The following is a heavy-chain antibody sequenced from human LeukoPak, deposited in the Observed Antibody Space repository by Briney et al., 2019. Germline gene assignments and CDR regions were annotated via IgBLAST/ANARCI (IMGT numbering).Heavy chain of an antibody. CDR1: GFTLYTFW. D-gene: IGHD3-22*01. V-gene: IGHV3-7*01. Sequence: PGGSLRLSCAPAGFTLYTFWMMCLRQAPGKGLEWVASIMYDGSQKYYVDSVKGRFTVSRDNAKNPLFLQMNSLRAEDTAVYYCARYFNSNGHSSLRGVYWGQGTLVTVSS. CDR2: IMYDGSQK. CDR3: ARYFNSNGHSSLRGVY. J-gene: IGHJ4*02.